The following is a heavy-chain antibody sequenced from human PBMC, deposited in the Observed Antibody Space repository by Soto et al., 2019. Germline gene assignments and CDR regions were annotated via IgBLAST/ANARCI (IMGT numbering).Heavy chain of an antibody. D-gene: IGHD7-27*01. CDR3: ARDLRKRGESSARNMDV. CDR1: GFTFSTYA. Sequence: QEQLVESGGGVVQPGGSLRLSCTASGFTFSTYAIHWVRQAPGKGLEWVAVISYDGSHKYYADAVEGRFTISRDNSKKTLYLQMTGLRAEDTAVYYCARDLRKRGESSARNMDVWGQGTTVTVSS. V-gene: IGHV3-30-3*01. CDR2: ISYDGSHK. J-gene: IGHJ6*02.